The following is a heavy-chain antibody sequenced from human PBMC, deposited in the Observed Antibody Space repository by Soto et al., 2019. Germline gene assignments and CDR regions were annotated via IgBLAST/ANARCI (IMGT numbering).Heavy chain of an antibody. Sequence: EVQLVESGGGLVQPGGSLRLSCAASGFIFNNYWMTWVRQAPGKGLEWVANIKQDGSEKYYVVSVKGRFTISRDNAKNSLYLQMNSLRADDTAVYYCARDAYYDESSGYFDYWGQGNLVTVSS. CDR3: ARDAYYDESSGYFDY. CDR1: GFIFNNYW. V-gene: IGHV3-7*01. D-gene: IGHD3-22*01. CDR2: IKQDGSEK. J-gene: IGHJ4*02.